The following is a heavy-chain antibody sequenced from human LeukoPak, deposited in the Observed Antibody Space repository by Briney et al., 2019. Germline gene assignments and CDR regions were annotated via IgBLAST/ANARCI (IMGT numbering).Heavy chain of an antibody. CDR3: ARGLGIVGPTGFDY. CDR2: IYYSGST. Sequence: PSETLSLTCTVSGGSISSSSYYWGWIRQPPGKGLEWIGSIYYSGSTYYNPSLKSRVTISVDTSKNQFSLKLSSVTAADTAVYYCARGLGIVGPTGFDYWGQGTLVTVSS. J-gene: IGHJ4*02. D-gene: IGHD1-26*01. V-gene: IGHV4-39*01. CDR1: GGSISSSSYY.